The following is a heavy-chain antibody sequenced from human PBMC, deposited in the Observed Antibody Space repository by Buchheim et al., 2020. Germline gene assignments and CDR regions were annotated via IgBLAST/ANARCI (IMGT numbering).Heavy chain of an antibody. J-gene: IGHJ4*02. D-gene: IGHD6-13*01. V-gene: IGHV3-30-3*01. CDR3: ARAPGIAAAGTH. CDR1: GFTFSSYA. CDR2: ISYDGSNK. Sequence: QVQLVESGGGVVQPGRSLRLSCAASGFTFSSYAMHWVRQAPGKGLEWVAVISYDGSNKYYADSVKGRFTISRDNSKKTLYLQMNSLRAEDTAVYYCARAPGIAAAGTHWGQGTL.